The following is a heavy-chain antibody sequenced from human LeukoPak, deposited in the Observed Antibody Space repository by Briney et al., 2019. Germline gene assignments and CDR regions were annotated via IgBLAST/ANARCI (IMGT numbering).Heavy chain of an antibody. CDR1: GFTFSNYE. V-gene: IGHV3-48*03. Sequence: GGSLRLSCSASGFTFSNYEMNWVRQAPGKGLEWVSYIASSGSTIYYADSVKGRFTISRDNAKSSLYLQMNSLRADDTTVYYCATSRGYFFRWFQHWGQGTLVTVSS. J-gene: IGHJ1*01. D-gene: IGHD3-22*01. CDR2: IASSGSTI. CDR3: ATSRGYFFRWFQH.